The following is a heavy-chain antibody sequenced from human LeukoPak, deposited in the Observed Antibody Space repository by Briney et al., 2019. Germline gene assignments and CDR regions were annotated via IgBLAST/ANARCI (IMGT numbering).Heavy chain of an antibody. CDR2: IYSGGST. CDR1: GFTVSSNS. CDR3: ARDGKTTVTNEYFDL. J-gene: IGHJ2*01. Sequence: GGSLRLSCAASGFTVSSNSMSWVRQAPGKGLEWVSLIYSGGSTYYADSVKGRFTISRDNSKNTLYLQMNSLRAEDSAVYYCARDGKTTVTNEYFDLWGRGTLVTVSS. D-gene: IGHD4-17*01. V-gene: IGHV3-53*01.